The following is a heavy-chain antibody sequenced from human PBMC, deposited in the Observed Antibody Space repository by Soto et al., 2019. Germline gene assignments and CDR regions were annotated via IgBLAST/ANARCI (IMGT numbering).Heavy chain of an antibody. CDR3: ARAGGGMTTVTTPTTFDY. Sequence: GASVKVSCKASGGTFSSYAISCVRQAPGQGLEWMGGIIPIFGTANYAQKFQGRVTITADESTSTAYMELSSLRSEDTAVYYCARAGGGMTTVTTPTTFDYWGQGTLVTVSS. J-gene: IGHJ4*02. CDR2: IIPIFGTA. V-gene: IGHV1-69*13. D-gene: IGHD4-17*01. CDR1: GGTFSSYA.